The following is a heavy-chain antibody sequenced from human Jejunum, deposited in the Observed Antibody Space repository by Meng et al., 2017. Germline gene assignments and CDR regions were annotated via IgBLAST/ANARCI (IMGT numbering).Heavy chain of an antibody. D-gene: IGHD1-1*01. CDR3: ARVNWTSSYWYFDL. J-gene: IGHJ2*01. CDR1: LAHMSSGNYS. Sequence: QMHLEESCPVLVKPSQTLLVTCTVSLAHMSSGNYSCIWIRQHPGKGLEWIGYIYYSGSTYDNPSLQSLVTISIDMSENQFSLQLTSVIAADTAVYYCARVNWTSSYWYFDLWGRGTLVTVSS. CDR2: IYYSGST. V-gene: IGHV4-31*01.